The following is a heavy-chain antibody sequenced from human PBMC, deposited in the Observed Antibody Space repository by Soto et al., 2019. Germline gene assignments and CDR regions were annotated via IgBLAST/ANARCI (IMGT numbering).Heavy chain of an antibody. Sequence: GVSRKISWKGSGYSFTSYWIGWVRQMPGKGLEWMGIIYPGDSDTRYSPSFQGQVTISADKSISTAYLQWSSLKASDTAMYYCARRENHAYNGMDVWGQGTTLPVSS. J-gene: IGHJ6*02. CDR1: GYSFTSYW. D-gene: IGHD1-26*01. CDR3: ARRENHAYNGMDV. V-gene: IGHV5-51*01. CDR2: IYPGDSDT.